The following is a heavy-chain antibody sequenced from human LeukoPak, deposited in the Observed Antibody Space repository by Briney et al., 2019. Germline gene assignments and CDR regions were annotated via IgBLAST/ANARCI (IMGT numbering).Heavy chain of an antibody. CDR2: IYPGDSDT. CDR1: GYSFTSYW. D-gene: IGHD4-23*01. V-gene: IGHV5-51*01. J-gene: IGHJ4*02. Sequence: GESLKISCKGSGYSFTSYWIGWVRQMPGKGLEWMGIIYPGDSDTRYSPSFQGQVTISADKSISIAYLQWSSLKASDTAMYCCARLTTVVTYYFDYWGQGTLVTVSS. CDR3: ARLTTVVTYYFDY.